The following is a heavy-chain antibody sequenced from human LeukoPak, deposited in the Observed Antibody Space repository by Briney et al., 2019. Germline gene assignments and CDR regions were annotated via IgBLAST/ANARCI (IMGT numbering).Heavy chain of an antibody. J-gene: IGHJ3*02. CDR3: ASLSAGSAAAGTDAFDI. V-gene: IGHV1-69*04. CDR2: IIPILGIA. CDR1: GGTFSSYA. D-gene: IGHD6-13*01. Sequence: GASVKVSCKASGGTFSSYAISWVRQGPGQGLEWMGRIIPILGIANYAQKFQGRVTITADQSTSTAYMELSSLRSEDTAVYYCASLSAGSAAAGTDAFDIWGQETMVTVSS.